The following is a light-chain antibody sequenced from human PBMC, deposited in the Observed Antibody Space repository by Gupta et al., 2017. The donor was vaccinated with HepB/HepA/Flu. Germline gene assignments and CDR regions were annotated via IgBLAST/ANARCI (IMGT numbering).Light chain of an antibody. CDR1: TGAVTSGRY. CDR3: LLYYRGAWV. V-gene: IGLV7-46*01. Sequence: QAVVTQEPSLTLSPGGTITLTCGSSTGAVTSGRYPYWFQQKPGQATMTLIYDTRNKHSWTPARFSGSLLGGTVAMNLSGAQPEDESYYSSLLYYRGAWVFGGGTKLTVL. J-gene: IGLJ2*01. CDR2: DTR.